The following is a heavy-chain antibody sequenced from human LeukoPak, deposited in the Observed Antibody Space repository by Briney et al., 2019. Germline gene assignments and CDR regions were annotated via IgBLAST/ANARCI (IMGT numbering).Heavy chain of an antibody. CDR1: GGSISSYY. CDR3: ARGPYYDSSGYKT. J-gene: IGHJ3*01. CDR2: INHSGST. Sequence: SETLSLTCTVSGGSISSYYWSWIRQPPGKGLEWIGEINHSGSTNYNPSLKSRVTISVDTSKNQFSLKLSSVTAADTAVYYCARGPYYDSSGYKTWGQGTMVTVSS. D-gene: IGHD3-22*01. V-gene: IGHV4-34*01.